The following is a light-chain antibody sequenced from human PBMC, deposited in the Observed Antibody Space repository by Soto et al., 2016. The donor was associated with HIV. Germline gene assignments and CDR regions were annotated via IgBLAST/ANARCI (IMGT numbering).Light chain of an antibody. CDR2: AAS. J-gene: IGKJ1*01. CDR1: QSISTY. V-gene: IGKV1-17*01. Sequence: DIQMTQSPSSLSLSIGDRVTITCRASQSISTYLNWYQQKPGRAPKLLISAASSLQSGVPSRFSGRGSGTDFTLTISSLQPEDFATYYCLQHNSYPLTFGQGTKVEIK. CDR3: LQHNSYPLT.